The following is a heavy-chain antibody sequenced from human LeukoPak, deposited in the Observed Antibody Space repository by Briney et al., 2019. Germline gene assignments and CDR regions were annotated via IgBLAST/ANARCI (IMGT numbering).Heavy chain of an antibody. D-gene: IGHD2-2*02. Sequence: PSETLSLTCAVYGGSFRGYYWSWIRQPPGKGLEWIGEINHSGSTNYNPSLKSRVTISVDTSKNQFSLKLSSVTAADTAVYYCARGRLIVVVPAAIRYNWFNPWGQGTLVTVSS. V-gene: IGHV4-34*01. CDR3: ARGRLIVVVPAAIRYNWFNP. CDR1: GGSFRGYY. J-gene: IGHJ5*02. CDR2: INHSGST.